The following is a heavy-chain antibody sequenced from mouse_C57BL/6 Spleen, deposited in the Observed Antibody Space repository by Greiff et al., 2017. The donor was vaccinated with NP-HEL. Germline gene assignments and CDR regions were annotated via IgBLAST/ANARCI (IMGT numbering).Heavy chain of an antibody. Sequence: QVQLKESGAELVRPGASVTLSCKASGYTFTDYEMHWVKQTPVHGLEWIGAIDPETGGTAYNQKFKGKAILTADKSSSTAYMELRSLTSEDSAVYYCTRRSFWYFDVWGTGTTVTVSS. V-gene: IGHV1-15*01. CDR3: TRRSFWYFDV. CDR1: GYTFTDYE. CDR2: IDPETGGT. J-gene: IGHJ1*03.